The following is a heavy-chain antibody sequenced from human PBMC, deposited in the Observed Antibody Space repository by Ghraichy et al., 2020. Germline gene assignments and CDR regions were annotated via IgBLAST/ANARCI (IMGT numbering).Heavy chain of an antibody. CDR2: MNPNSGIT. Sequence: KVSCKAFGYTFTNLDINWVRQATGQGLEWMGWMNPNSGITGYAQKFQGRVTMTRDTSISTAYMELSNLRSDDTAVYYCARGIEAGVDYWGQGTLVTVSS. CDR1: GYTFTNLD. CDR3: ARGIEAGVDY. D-gene: IGHD6-13*01. J-gene: IGHJ4*02. V-gene: IGHV1-8*01.